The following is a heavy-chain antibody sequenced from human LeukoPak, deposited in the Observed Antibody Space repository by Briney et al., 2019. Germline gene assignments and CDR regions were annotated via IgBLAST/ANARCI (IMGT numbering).Heavy chain of an antibody. CDR1: GYTFTNYY. CDR2: INPSGGST. V-gene: IGHV1-46*03. J-gene: IGHJ3*02. Sequence: ASVKVSCKASGYTFTNYYMHWVRQAPGQGLEWMGIINPSGGSTSYAQKFQGRVTMTRDTSTTTVYMELSSLRSEDTAAYSCARGRTGYYYDSSGYYFDAFDIWGQGTMVTVSS. CDR3: ARGRTGYYYDSSGYYFDAFDI. D-gene: IGHD3-22*01.